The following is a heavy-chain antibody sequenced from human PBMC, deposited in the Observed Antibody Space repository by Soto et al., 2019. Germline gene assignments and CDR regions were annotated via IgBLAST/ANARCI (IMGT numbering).Heavy chain of an antibody. CDR1: GGSISSGGYY. CDR2: IYYSGNT. D-gene: IGHD4-17*01. V-gene: IGHV4-31*01. Sequence: QVQLQESGPGLVKPSQTLSLTCTVSGGSISSGGYYCNWIRQLPGKGLEWIGYIYYSGNTHYNPSRKCQVTISVDTSTNQFALKLASVTAADTAVYYCATTHGDYVALLSYWGQGTLVTVSS. CDR3: ATTHGDYVALLSY. J-gene: IGHJ4*02.